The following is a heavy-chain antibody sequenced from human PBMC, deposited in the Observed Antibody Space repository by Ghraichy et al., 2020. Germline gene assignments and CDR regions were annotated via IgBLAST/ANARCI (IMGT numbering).Heavy chain of an antibody. D-gene: IGHD3-22*01. V-gene: IGHV4-59*01. CDR1: GGSISSYY. Sequence: SETLSLTCTVSGGSISSYYWSWIRQPPGKGLEWIGYIYYSGSTNYNPSLKSRVTISVDTSKNQFSLKLSSVTAADTAVYYCAREGITTTIIVPMREPHWYFDLGGRGTLVTVSS. CDR2: IYYSGST. CDR3: AREGITTTIIVPMREPHWYFDL. J-gene: IGHJ2*01.